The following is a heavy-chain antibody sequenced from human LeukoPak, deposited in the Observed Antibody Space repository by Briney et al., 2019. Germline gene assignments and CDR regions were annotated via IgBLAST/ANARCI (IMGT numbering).Heavy chain of an antibody. D-gene: IGHD4-23*01. J-gene: IGHJ4*02. Sequence: PSETLSLTCAVYGGSFSGYYWSWIRQPPGKGLEWIGEINHSGSTNYNPSLKSRVTISVDTSKNQFSLKLSSVTAADTAVYYCARGLLRRSTPFDYWGQGTLVTVSS. V-gene: IGHV4-34*01. CDR1: GGSFSGYY. CDR3: ARGLLRRSTPFDY. CDR2: INHSGST.